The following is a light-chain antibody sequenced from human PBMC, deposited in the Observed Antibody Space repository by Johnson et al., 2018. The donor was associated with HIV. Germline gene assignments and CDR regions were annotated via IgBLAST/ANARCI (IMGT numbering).Light chain of an antibody. CDR1: SSNIGNNY. CDR2: ENN. Sequence: QSVLTQPPSVSAAPGQKVTISCSGSSSNIGNNYVSWYQQVPGTAPKLLIYENNKRPSGIPDRFSASKSGTSATLGITGLQTGDEADYYCGTWDSSLSGGGYVFGTGTKVTVL. V-gene: IGLV1-51*02. J-gene: IGLJ1*01. CDR3: GTWDSSLSGGGYV.